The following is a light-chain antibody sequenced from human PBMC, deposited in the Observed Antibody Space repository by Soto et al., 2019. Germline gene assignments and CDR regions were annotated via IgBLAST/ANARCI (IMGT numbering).Light chain of an antibody. CDR3: TSYASGSSHVV. V-gene: IGLV2-14*01. J-gene: IGLJ2*01. Sequence: QSALTQPASESGSPGQSITLSCTGTSSDIGGYDYVSWYQRHPGKAPKLIIYDVNNRPSGVSNRFSGSKSGNTASLTISGLQAEDEADYYCTSYASGSSHVVFGGGTQLTVL. CDR1: SSDIGGYDY. CDR2: DVN.